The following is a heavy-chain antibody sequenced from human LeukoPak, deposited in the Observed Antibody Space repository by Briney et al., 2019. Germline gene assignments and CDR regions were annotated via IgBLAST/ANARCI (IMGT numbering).Heavy chain of an antibody. V-gene: IGHV3-23*01. CDR3: AKRGQYTSGWCFDD. D-gene: IGHD6-19*01. Sequence: GGSLRLSCAASGLTFSSYAMSWVRRAPGKGLEWVSIISASGGHTYYADSVKGRFTISRDSSQNTLYLQMNSLRADDTAVYYCAKRGQYTSGWCFDDWGQGTLVTVST. J-gene: IGHJ4*02. CDR2: ISASGGHT. CDR1: GLTFSSYA.